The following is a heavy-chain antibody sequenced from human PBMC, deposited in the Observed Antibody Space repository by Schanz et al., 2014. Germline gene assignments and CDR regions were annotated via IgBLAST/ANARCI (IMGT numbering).Heavy chain of an antibody. V-gene: IGHV1-46*01. J-gene: IGHJ4*02. CDR2: INPSGGSS. Sequence: QVQLVQSGAEAKKPGASVKVSCKASGYTFTSDSMHWVRQAPGQGLEWMGMINPSGGSSTYAQKFEGTVTMTRDTTTSTVYMELSGLRAENAAVDYCARDGVDAAAGGTYWGQGALETVST. CDR3: ARDGVDAAAGGTY. D-gene: IGHD6-13*01. CDR1: GYTFTSDS.